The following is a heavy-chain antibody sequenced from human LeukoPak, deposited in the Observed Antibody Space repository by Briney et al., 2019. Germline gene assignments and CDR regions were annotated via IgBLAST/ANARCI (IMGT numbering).Heavy chain of an antibody. J-gene: IGHJ4*02. V-gene: IGHV3-21*01. CDR1: GFTFSSYG. Sequence: GGSLRLSCAASGFTFSSYGMHWVRQAPGKGLEWVSSISSSSSYIYYADSAKGRFTISRDNAKNSLYLQMNSLRAEDTAVYYCARDDDFWSGLIDYWGQGTLVTVSS. D-gene: IGHD3-3*01. CDR2: ISSSSSYI. CDR3: ARDDDFWSGLIDY.